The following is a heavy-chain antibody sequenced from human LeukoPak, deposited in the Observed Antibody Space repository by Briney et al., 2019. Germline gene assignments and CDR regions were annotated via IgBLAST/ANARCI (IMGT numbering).Heavy chain of an antibody. Sequence: GGSLRLSCAASGFTFSSYSMNWVRQAPGKGLEWVSAISGSGGSTYYADSVKGRFTISRDNSKNTLYLQMNSLRAEDTAVYYCAKDEGVWGVTRSVYFDYWGQGTLVTVSS. CDR2: ISGSGGST. D-gene: IGHD3-10*01. V-gene: IGHV3-23*01. J-gene: IGHJ4*02. CDR3: AKDEGVWGVTRSVYFDY. CDR1: GFTFSSYS.